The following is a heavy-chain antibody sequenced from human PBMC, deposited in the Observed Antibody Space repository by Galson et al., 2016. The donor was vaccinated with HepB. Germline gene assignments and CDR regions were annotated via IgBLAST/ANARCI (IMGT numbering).Heavy chain of an antibody. V-gene: IGHV1-69*06. Sequence: SVKVSCKASGGTFSNKAISWVRQAPGQGLEWMGGIIPMFGSANYAQKFQGKVTITADKSTTTAYMEVSSLRSEDTAVYYCARGTLYGDYWGQGTLVTVSS. CDR3: ARGTLYGDY. J-gene: IGHJ4*02. CDR1: GGTFSNKA. CDR2: IIPMFGSA. D-gene: IGHD7-27*01.